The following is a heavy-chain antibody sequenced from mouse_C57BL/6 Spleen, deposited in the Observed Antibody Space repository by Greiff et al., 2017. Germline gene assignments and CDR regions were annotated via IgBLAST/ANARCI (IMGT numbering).Heavy chain of an antibody. CDR3: PIYDGYRGFAY. D-gene: IGHD2-3*01. Sequence: EVQLQQSGAELVRPGASVKLSCTASGFNIKDYYMHWVKQRPEQGLEWIGWIDPEDGDTEYAPKFQGKATMTADTSSNTAYLQLSSLTSEDTAVYYGPIYDGYRGFAYWGQGTLVTVSA. CDR2: IDPEDGDT. J-gene: IGHJ3*01. V-gene: IGHV14-1*01. CDR1: GFNIKDYY.